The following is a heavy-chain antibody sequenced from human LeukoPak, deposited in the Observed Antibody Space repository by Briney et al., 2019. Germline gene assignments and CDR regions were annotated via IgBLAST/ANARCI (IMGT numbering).Heavy chain of an antibody. J-gene: IGHJ4*02. Sequence: GGSLRLSCAASGFTFSSYAMHWVRQAPGKGLEWVSAISGSGGSTYYADSVKGRFTISRDNSKNTLYLQMNSLRAEDTAVYYCARDYTYYDILTGYYNGCYFDYWGQGTLVTVSS. CDR3: ARDYTYYDILTGYYNGCYFDY. CDR1: GFTFSSYA. V-gene: IGHV3-23*01. CDR2: ISGSGGST. D-gene: IGHD3-9*01.